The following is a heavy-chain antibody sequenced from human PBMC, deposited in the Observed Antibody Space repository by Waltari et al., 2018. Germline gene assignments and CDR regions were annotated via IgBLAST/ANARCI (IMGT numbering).Heavy chain of an antibody. CDR1: GGSFSGYY. V-gene: IGHV4-34*01. D-gene: IGHD3-3*01. CDR3: ARGRRARDYDFWSGYYSGAFDY. J-gene: IGHJ4*02. CDR2: INHSGST. Sequence: QAQLQQWCAGLLKSSETLFHTCVFFGGSFSGYYLSWISQPPWMGLACTGEINHSGSTNYNPSLKSRVTISVDTSKNQFSLKLSSVTAADTAVYYCARGRRARDYDFWSGYYSGAFDYWGQGTLVTVSS.